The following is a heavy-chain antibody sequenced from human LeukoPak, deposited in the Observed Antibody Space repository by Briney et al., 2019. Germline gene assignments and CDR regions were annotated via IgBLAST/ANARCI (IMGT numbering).Heavy chain of an antibody. CDR2: ISGSVGRT. CDR1: GFTFSSYA. D-gene: IGHD3-3*01. V-gene: IGHV3-23*01. Sequence: GGSLRLSCAASGFTFSSYAMSSVRHDPGKGLECLSAISGSVGRTYYADSVKGRFTISRDNSKNTLYLQMNSLRAEDTAVYYCAKSQRITIFGVVTPPYYYGMDVWGQGTTVTVSS. CDR3: AKSQRITIFGVVTPPYYYGMDV. J-gene: IGHJ6*02.